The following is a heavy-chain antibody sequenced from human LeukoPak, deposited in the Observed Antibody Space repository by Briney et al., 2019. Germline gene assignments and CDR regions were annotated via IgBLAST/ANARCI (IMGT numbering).Heavy chain of an antibody. V-gene: IGHV3-23*01. CDR3: GKDPNGDYVGAFGM. Sequence: GGSLRLSCAASGFTFTNYAMIWVRQAPGKGLEWVSAISGSGGSTYHADSVKGRFTISRDNSKNTLFQQVNSLRAEDTAVYYCGKDPNGDYVGAFGMWGQGTMVTVSP. D-gene: IGHD4-17*01. CDR2: ISGSGGST. CDR1: GFTFTNYA. J-gene: IGHJ3*02.